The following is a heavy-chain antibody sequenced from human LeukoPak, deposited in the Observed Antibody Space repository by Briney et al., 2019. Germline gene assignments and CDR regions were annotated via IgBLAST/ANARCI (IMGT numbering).Heavy chain of an antibody. D-gene: IGHD5-12*01. Sequence: RGSLRLSCAASGFTFSSYAMHWVRQAPGKGLEWVAVISYDGSNKYYADSVKGRFTISRDNSKNTLYLQMNSLRAEDTAVYYCARDHISGYELYYFDYWGQGTLVTVSS. CDR2: ISYDGSNK. V-gene: IGHV3-30*04. CDR1: GFTFSSYA. J-gene: IGHJ4*02. CDR3: ARDHISGYELYYFDY.